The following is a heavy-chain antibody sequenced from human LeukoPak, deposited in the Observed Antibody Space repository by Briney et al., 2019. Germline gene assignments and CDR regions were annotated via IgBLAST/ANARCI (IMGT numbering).Heavy chain of an antibody. D-gene: IGHD5-18*01. J-gene: IGHJ3*02. V-gene: IGHV5-51*01. CDR1: GYRFTNNW. CDR3: AIEGYSYTDGFDI. Sequence: GESLKISCKGSGYRFTNNWIGWVRQMPGKGLEWMGIIYPGDSDTRYSPPFQGQVTISADKSISTAYLQWSSLRASGTAMYYCAIEGYSYTDGFDIWGQGTMVTVSS. CDR2: IYPGDSDT.